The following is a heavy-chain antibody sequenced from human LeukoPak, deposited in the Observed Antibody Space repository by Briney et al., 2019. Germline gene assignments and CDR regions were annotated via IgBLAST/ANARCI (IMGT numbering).Heavy chain of an antibody. CDR2: VYYDGST. V-gene: IGHV4-38-2*01. CDR3: ARTVAYCSAASCYGY. D-gene: IGHD2-15*01. Sequence: SETLSLTCAVSGYSISSGYYWGWIRQPPGKGLEWIGSVYYDGSTYHNPSLKSRVTISVDMSKNQFFVKLSSVTAADTAVYYCARTVAYCSAASCYGYWGQGTLDSVSS. J-gene: IGHJ4*02. CDR1: GYSISSGYY.